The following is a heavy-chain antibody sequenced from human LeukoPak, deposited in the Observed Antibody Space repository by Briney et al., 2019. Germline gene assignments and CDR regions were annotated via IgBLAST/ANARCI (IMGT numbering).Heavy chain of an antibody. J-gene: IGHJ3*02. Sequence: SVKVSCKASGFTFTSSAMQWVRQARGQRLEWIGWIVVGSGNTNYAQKFQERVTITRDMSTSTAYMELSRLRSEDRAVYYCAAGSPMADSSGSLEDDAFDIWGQGTMVTVSS. V-gene: IGHV1-58*02. CDR2: IVVGSGNT. CDR3: AAGSPMADSSGSLEDDAFDI. D-gene: IGHD3-22*01. CDR1: GFTFTSSA.